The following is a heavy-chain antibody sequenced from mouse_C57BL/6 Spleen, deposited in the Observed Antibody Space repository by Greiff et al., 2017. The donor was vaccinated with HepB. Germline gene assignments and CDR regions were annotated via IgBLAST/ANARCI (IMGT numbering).Heavy chain of an antibody. V-gene: IGHV1-82*01. CDR2: IYPGDGDT. D-gene: IGHD2-2*01. Sequence: VQLQHSGPELVKPGASVKISCKASGYAFSSSWMNWVKQRPGKGLEWIGRIYPGDGDTNYNGKFKGKATLTADKSSSTAYMQLSSLTSEDSAVYFCAWGYFAYWGQGTLVTVSA. CDR1: GYAFSSSW. J-gene: IGHJ3*01. CDR3: AWGYFAY.